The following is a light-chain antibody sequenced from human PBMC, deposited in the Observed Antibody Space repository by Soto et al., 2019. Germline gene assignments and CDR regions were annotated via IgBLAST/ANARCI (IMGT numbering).Light chain of an antibody. CDR3: QQANSFPLT. J-gene: IGKJ4*01. CDR1: QDITSG. CDR2: GPS. V-gene: IGKV1-12*01. Sequence: IRMNQSPSSLSASTGDRVTITWRASQDITSGLAWYQQRPGRAPKLLIYGPSSLQNGVPSTFSGRGSGTDFTLTISTLQPEDFATYYCQQANSFPLTVGAGTKVDIK.